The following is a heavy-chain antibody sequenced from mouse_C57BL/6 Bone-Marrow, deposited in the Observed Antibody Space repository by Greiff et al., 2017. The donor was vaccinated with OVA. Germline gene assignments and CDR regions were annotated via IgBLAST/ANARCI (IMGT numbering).Heavy chain of an antibody. CDR2: IDPENGDT. D-gene: IGHD1-1*01. CDR3: TTWDTDWYFDV. CDR1: GYTFTSYW. V-gene: IGHV14-4*01. Sequence: VQLQQPGAELVKPGASVKMSCKASGYTFTSYWITWVKQRPGQGLEWIGWIDPENGDTEYASKFQGKATITADTSSNTAYLQLSSLTSEDTAVYYCTTWDTDWYFDVWGTGTTVTVSS. J-gene: IGHJ1*03.